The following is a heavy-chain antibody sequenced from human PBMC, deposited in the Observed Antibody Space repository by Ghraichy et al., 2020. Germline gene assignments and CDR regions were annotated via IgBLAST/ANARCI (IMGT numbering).Heavy chain of an antibody. CDR2: LQDSGTT. CDR1: GASIKSHS. V-gene: IGHV4-59*11. CDR3: ARDSLNDGTLNWFDP. J-gene: IGHJ5*02. D-gene: IGHD1-1*01. Sequence: SQTLSLTCAVSGASIKSHSWNWIRQSPGKGLEWIGCLQDSGTTKYNPSLKSRVTISVDASKTHLSLTMRAVTAADTAVYFCARDSLNDGTLNWFDPWGRGTRVTVSS.